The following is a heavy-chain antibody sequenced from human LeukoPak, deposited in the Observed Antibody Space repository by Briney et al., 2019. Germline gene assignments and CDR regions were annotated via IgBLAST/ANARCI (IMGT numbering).Heavy chain of an antibody. CDR2: MSGSGGST. Sequence: GGSLRLSCAASGFXFSSYAISWVRQAPGKGLEWVSAMSGSGGSTYYADSVKGRFTVSRDNSKNTLYLQMNSLRAEDTAVYYCAIPPPGAADYYYYGMDVWGQGTTVTVSS. D-gene: IGHD7-27*01. CDR3: AIPPPGAADYYYYGMDV. CDR1: GFXFSSYA. V-gene: IGHV3-23*01. J-gene: IGHJ6*02.